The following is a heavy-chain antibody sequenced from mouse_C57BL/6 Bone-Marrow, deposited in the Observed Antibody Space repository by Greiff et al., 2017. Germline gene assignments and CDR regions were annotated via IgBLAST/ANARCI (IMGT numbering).Heavy chain of an antibody. CDR2: IYPRSGNT. D-gene: IGHD2-3*01. J-gene: IGHJ1*03. Sequence: VKLMESGAELARPGASVKLSCKASGYTFTSYGISWVKQRTGQGLEWIGEIYPRSGNTYYNEKFKGKATLTADKSSSTAYMELRSLTSEDSAVYFCARTGWLLRWYFDVWGTGTTVTVSS. CDR3: ARTGWLLRWYFDV. V-gene: IGHV1-81*01. CDR1: GYTFTSYG.